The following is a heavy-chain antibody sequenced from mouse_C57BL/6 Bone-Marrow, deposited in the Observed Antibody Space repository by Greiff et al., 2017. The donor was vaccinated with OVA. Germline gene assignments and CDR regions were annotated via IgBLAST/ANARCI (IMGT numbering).Heavy chain of an antibody. CDR1: GYAFSSSW. CDR2: IYPGDGDT. J-gene: IGHJ3*01. V-gene: IGHV1-82*01. Sequence: QVQLKQSGPELVKPGASVKISCKASGYAFSSSWMNWVKQRPGKGLEWIGRIYPGDGDTNYNGKFKGKATLTADKSSSTAYMQLSSLTSEDSAVYFWARGDGYPAWFAYWGQGTLVTVSA. D-gene: IGHD2-3*01. CDR3: ARGDGYPAWFAY.